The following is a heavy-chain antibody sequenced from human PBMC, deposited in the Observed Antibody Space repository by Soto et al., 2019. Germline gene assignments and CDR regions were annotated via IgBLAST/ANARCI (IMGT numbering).Heavy chain of an antibody. CDR2: TSYDGSNK. CDR1: GFTFSSYG. CDR3: AKEQGSGHGAYGMDV. D-gene: IGHD6-19*01. V-gene: IGHV3-30*18. J-gene: IGHJ6*02. Sequence: GGSLRLSCAASGFTFSSYGMHWVRQAPGKGLEWVAVTSYDGSNKYYADSVKGRFTISRDNSKNTLYLQMNSLRAEDTAVYYCAKEQGSGHGAYGMDVWGQGTTVTVSS.